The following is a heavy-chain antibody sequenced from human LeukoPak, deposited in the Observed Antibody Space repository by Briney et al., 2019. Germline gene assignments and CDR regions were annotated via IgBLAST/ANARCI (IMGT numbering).Heavy chain of an antibody. Sequence: GGSLRLSCAASGFTFSNYAMSWVRQAPGKGLEWVSAISGSGGSTYYADSVKGRFTIFRDNSKNTLYLQMNSLRAEDTALYYCAKDGYSSGWSFDYWGQGTLVTVSS. D-gene: IGHD6-19*01. CDR2: ISGSGGST. J-gene: IGHJ4*02. CDR1: GFTFSNYA. V-gene: IGHV3-23*01. CDR3: AKDGYSSGWSFDY.